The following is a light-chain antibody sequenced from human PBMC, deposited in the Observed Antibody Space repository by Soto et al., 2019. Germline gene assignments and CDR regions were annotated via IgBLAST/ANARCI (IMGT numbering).Light chain of an antibody. CDR2: DVS. V-gene: IGLV2-14*01. J-gene: IGLJ2*01. CDR3: SSYTSSSLVV. Sequence: QSALTQLASVSGYPGQSITISCTGTSSDVGGYNYVSWYQQHPGKAPKLMIYDVSNRPSGVSNRFSGSKSGNTASLTISGLQAEDEADYYCSSYTSSSLVVFGGGTKLTVL. CDR1: SSDVGGYNY.